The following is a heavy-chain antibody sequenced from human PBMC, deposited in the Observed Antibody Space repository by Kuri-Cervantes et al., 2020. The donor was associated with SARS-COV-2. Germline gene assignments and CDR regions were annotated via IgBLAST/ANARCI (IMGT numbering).Heavy chain of an antibody. J-gene: IGHJ6*03. CDR1: DATFSSYG. Sequence: ASVKVSCKPADATFSSYGFSWARQAPGQGLEWMGWISPYNHNTKYAEKLQGRVTMTTDTSTSTAYMELRGLRSDDTAVYYCARVRGSKYYYGSRYYYYYMDVWGQGTTVTVSS. CDR2: ISPYNHNT. V-gene: IGHV1-18*01. CDR3: ARVRGSKYYYGSRYYYYYMDV. D-gene: IGHD3-10*01.